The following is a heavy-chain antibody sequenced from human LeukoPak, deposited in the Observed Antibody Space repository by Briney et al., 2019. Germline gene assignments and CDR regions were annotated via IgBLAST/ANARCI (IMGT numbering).Heavy chain of an antibody. Sequence: SETLSLTCTVSGGSISSYYWSWIRQPPGKGLEWIGYIYYSGSTNYNPSLKSRVTISVDTSKKQFSLKLSSVTAADTAVYYCAGGLLFEYYYYYYMDVWGKGTTVTVSS. D-gene: IGHD2-21*02. J-gene: IGHJ6*03. CDR1: GGSISSYY. CDR3: AGGLLFEYYYYYYMDV. V-gene: IGHV4-59*01. CDR2: IYYSGST.